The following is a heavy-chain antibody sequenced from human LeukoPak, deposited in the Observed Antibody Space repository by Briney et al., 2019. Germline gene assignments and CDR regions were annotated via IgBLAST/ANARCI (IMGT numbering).Heavy chain of an antibody. Sequence: SETLSLTCTVSGGSISSSSYYWGWIRQPPGKGLERIGSIYYSGSTYYNPSLKSRITIYLDTSNNQFSLKLSSVTAADTAVYYSARHKYSSGWPPEGAFDIWGQGTMVTVSS. V-gene: IGHV4-39*01. CDR1: GGSISSSSYY. J-gene: IGHJ3*02. CDR2: IYYSGST. D-gene: IGHD6-19*01. CDR3: ARHKYSSGWPPEGAFDI.